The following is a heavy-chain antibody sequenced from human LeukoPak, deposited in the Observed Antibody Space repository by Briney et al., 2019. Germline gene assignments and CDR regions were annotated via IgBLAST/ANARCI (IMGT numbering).Heavy chain of an antibody. CDR1: GGSFSGYY. V-gene: IGHV4-34*01. D-gene: IGHD3-3*01. J-gene: IGHJ5*02. CDR3: ARGFFWSDP. CDR2: INHSGST. Sequence: SETLSLTCAVYGGSFSGYYWSWIRQPPGKGLEWIGEINHSGSTNYNPSLKSRVTISVDTSKNQFSLKLSSVTAADSAVYYFARGFFWSDPWGQEPLVTASS.